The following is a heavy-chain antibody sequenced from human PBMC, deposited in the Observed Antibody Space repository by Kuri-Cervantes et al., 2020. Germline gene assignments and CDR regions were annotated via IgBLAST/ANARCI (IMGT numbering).Heavy chain of an antibody. V-gene: IGHV3-30-3*01. J-gene: IGHJ4*02. CDR1: GFTFSDYY. CDR3: ARGRRMAVAGTWFDY. D-gene: IGHD6-19*01. Sequence: GESLKISCAASGFTFSDYYMSWIRQAPGKGLEWVAVTSYDGSNKYYADSVKGRFTISRDNSKNTLYVQMNSLRAEDTAVYYCARGRRMAVAGTWFDYWGQGTLVTVSS. CDR2: TSYDGSNK.